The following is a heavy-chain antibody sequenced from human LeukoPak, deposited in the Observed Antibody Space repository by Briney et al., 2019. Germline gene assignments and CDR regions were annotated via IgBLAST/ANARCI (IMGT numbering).Heavy chain of an antibody. V-gene: IGHV3-48*01. CDR2: ISSSSSTI. J-gene: IGHJ6*03. Sequence: GGSLRLSCAASGFTFSDYSMNWVRQAPGEGLEWVSYISSSSSTIYYADSVKGRFTISRDNAKNSLYLQMNSLRAEDTAVYYCARDEALGYGGNRNYYYYMDVWGNGTTVTVSS. CDR1: GFTFSDYS. D-gene: IGHD4-23*01. CDR3: ARDEALGYGGNRNYYYYMDV.